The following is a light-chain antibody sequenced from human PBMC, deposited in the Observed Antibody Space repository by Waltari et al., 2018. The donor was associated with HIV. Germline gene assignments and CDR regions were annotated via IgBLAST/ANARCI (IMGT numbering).Light chain of an antibody. CDR3: SSYTTSSTWV. V-gene: IGLV2-14*01. CDR1: SSDIGGYKY. J-gene: IGLJ3*02. Sequence: QSALTQPASVSGSPGQSITISCTGTSSDIGGYKYVSWYQQQPGKAPKLMISEVSNRPSGVSNRFSGSQSVNTASLTISGLQAEDEADYYCSSYTTSSTWVFGGGTKLTVL. CDR2: EVS.